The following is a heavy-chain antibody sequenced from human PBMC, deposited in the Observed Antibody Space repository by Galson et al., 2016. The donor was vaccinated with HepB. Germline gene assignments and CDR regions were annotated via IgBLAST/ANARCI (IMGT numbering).Heavy chain of an antibody. D-gene: IGHD1-7*01. Sequence: SLRLSCAASGFPFSNFWMHWVRQAPGKGLVWVSRINSGGSRTDYADSVKGRFTVSRDNTKNTVYLEMNSLRAEDTAVYYCRGWNFDIDYWGQGTLVSVSS. CDR2: INSGGSRT. V-gene: IGHV3-74*01. J-gene: IGHJ4*02. CDR1: GFPFSNFW. CDR3: RGWNFDIDY.